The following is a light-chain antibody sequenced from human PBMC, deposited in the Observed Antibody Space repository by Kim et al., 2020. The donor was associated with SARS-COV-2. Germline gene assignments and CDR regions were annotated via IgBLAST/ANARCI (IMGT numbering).Light chain of an antibody. CDR1: QSISIS. J-gene: IGKJ1*01. CDR3: LHYDVYSGT. CDR2: EAS. V-gene: IGKV1-5*01. Sequence: DIQMTQSPSTLSASLGDRVSITCRASQSISISLAWYQQKPGKAPDLLIYEASSLQSGVPSRFSGSGSGIEFTLTISSLQPADFATYYCLHYDVYSGTFGQGTKVDIK.